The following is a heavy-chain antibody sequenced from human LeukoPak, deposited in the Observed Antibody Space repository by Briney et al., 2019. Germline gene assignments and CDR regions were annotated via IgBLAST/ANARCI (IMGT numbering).Heavy chain of an antibody. Sequence: PGGSLRLSCAASGFTFSSYSMNWVRQAPGKGLEWVSSISSSSSYIYYADSVKGRFTISRDNAKNSLYLQMNSLRAEDTAVSYCARGMTDYYYGSGNEVDYWGQGTLVTVSS. CDR3: ARGMTDYYYGSGNEVDY. J-gene: IGHJ4*02. CDR1: GFTFSSYS. CDR2: ISSSSSYI. V-gene: IGHV3-21*01. D-gene: IGHD3-10*01.